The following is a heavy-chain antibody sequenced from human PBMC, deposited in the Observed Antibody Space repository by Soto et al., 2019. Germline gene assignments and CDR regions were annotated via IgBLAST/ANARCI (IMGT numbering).Heavy chain of an antibody. Sequence: QVQLVESGGGLVKPGGSLRLSCAASGFTFSDYYMSWIRQAPGKGLEWVSYISPSGGTIYYADSVKGRFTLSRDNAKNSLYLQMNSLRAEDPAVYHCVRVGYAYGNDPWGQGTLVAVSS. CDR1: GFTFSDYY. CDR2: ISPSGGTI. V-gene: IGHV3-11*01. J-gene: IGHJ5*02. CDR3: VRVGYAYGNDP. D-gene: IGHD3-10*01.